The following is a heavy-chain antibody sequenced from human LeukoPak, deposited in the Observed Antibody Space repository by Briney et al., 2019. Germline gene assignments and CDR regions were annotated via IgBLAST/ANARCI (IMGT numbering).Heavy chain of an antibody. Sequence: GGSLRLSCAASGFTFSSYGMHRVRQAPGKGLEWVAVIWYDGSNKYYADSVKGRFTISRDNSKNTLYLQMNSLRAEDTAVYYCAKDYVGDYASWGQGTLVTVSS. V-gene: IGHV3-33*06. CDR1: GFTFSSYG. D-gene: IGHD4-17*01. J-gene: IGHJ4*02. CDR3: AKDYVGDYAS. CDR2: IWYDGSNK.